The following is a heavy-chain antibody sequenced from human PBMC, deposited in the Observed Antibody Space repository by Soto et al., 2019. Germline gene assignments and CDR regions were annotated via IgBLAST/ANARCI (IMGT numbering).Heavy chain of an antibody. CDR2: IDPSDSYT. J-gene: IGHJ4*02. CDR1: GYSFTSYW. CDR3: ARHNYIEYSSSLGFDY. V-gene: IGHV5-10-1*01. D-gene: IGHD6-6*01. Sequence: PGESLKISCKGSGYSFTSYWISWVRQMPGKGLEWMGRIDPSDSYTNYSPSFQGHVTISADKSISTAYLQWSSLKASDTAMYYCARHNYIEYSSSLGFDYWGQGTLVTVSS.